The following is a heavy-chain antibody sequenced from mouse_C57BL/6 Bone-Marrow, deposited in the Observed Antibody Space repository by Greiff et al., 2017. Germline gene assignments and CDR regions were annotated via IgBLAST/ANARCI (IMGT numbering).Heavy chain of an antibody. Sequence: QVQLQQPGAELVKPGASVKLSCKASGYTFTSYWMHWVKQRPGQGLEWIGMIHPNSGSTNYNEKFKSKATLTVDKSSSTAYMQLSSLTSEDSAVYYCARRRLRVPYYFDYWGQGTTLTVSS. CDR1: GYTFTSYW. CDR3: ARRRLRVPYYFDY. V-gene: IGHV1-64*01. D-gene: IGHD3-2*02. CDR2: IHPNSGST. J-gene: IGHJ2*01.